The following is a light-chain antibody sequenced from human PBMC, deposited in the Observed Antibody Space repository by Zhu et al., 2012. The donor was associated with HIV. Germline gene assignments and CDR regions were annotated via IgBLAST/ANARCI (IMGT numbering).Light chain of an antibody. CDR3: HQYDRSWT. CDR2: GAS. CDR1: QSINSNY. J-gene: IGKJ1*01. V-gene: IGKV3-20*01. Sequence: EIVLTQSPDTLPLSPGDRATLACRASQSINSNYLIWYQQKPGQAPRPLIYGASDRASGVPHRFSGSGSGTDFTLTISTLEPEDFAVYYCHQYDRSWTFGQGTKVEI.